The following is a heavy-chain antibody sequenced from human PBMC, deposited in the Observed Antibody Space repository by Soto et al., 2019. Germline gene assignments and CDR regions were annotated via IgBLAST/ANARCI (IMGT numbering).Heavy chain of an antibody. J-gene: IGHJ4*02. D-gene: IGHD6-19*01. CDR1: GFTFSSYS. CDR3: ARDLIAVAGTPFDY. Sequence: EVQLVESGGGLVKPGGSLRLSCAASGFTFSSYSMNWVRQAPGKGLEWVSSISSSSSYIYYADSVKGRFTISRDNAKNSLYLQMNSLRAEDTAVYCCARDLIAVAGTPFDYWGQGTLVTVSS. V-gene: IGHV3-21*01. CDR2: ISSSSSYI.